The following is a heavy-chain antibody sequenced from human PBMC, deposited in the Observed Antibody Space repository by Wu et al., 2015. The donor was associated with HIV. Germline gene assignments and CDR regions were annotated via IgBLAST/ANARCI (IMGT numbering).Heavy chain of an antibody. CDR3: AIEGVDIVATIATFAFDY. CDR1: GYTFTGYY. CDR2: INPNSGGT. V-gene: IGHV1-2*02. D-gene: IGHD5-12*01. Sequence: QVQLVQSGAEVKKPGASVKVSCKASGYTFTGYYMHWVRQAPGQGLEWMGWINPNSGGTNYAQKFQGRVTMTRDTSISTAYMELSRLRSDDTAVYYCAIEGVDIVATIATFAFDYWARERWSPSPQ. J-gene: IGHJ4*02.